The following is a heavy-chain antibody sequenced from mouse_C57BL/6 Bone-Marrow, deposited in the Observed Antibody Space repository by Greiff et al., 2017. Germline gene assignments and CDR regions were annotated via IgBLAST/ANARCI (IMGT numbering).Heavy chain of an antibody. D-gene: IGHD4-1*01. Sequence: EVKLVESGGGLVKPGGSLKLSCAASGFTFSSYAMSWVRQTPEKRLEWVATISDGGSYTYYPDNVKGRFTISRDNAKNNLYLQMSHLKSEDTAMYYCARGGAGTGDYWGQGTTLTVSS. CDR3: ARGGAGTGDY. CDR2: ISDGGSYT. CDR1: GFTFSSYA. J-gene: IGHJ2*01. V-gene: IGHV5-4*03.